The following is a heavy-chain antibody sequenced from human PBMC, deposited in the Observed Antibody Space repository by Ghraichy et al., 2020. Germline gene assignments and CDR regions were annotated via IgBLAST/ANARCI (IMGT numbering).Heavy chain of an antibody. V-gene: IGHV4-34*01. J-gene: IGHJ6*02. CDR3: ARGASLSGTVYYYGMDV. Sequence: SETLSLTCAVYGGSFSGYYWSWIRQPPGKGLEWIGEINHSGSTNYNPSLKSRVTISVDTSKNQFSLKLSSVTAADTAVYYCARGASLSGTVYYYGMDVWGQGTTVTVSS. CDR2: INHSGST. D-gene: IGHD1-1*01. CDR1: GGSFSGYY.